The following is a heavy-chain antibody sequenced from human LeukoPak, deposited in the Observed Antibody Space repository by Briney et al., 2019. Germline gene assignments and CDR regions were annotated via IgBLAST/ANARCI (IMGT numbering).Heavy chain of an antibody. V-gene: IGHV3-23*01. Sequence: GGSLRLSCAASGFTFSSYAMSWVRQAPGKGLEWLSVISGSGVSTYYADSVKGRFTISRDNSKNTVYLQMNSLRGEDTAAYYCAKDSGGDYYDSSGYYGGSAFDIWGQGTMVTVSS. J-gene: IGHJ3*02. CDR3: AKDSGGDYYDSSGYYGGSAFDI. CDR1: GFTFSSYA. D-gene: IGHD3-22*01. CDR2: ISGSGVST.